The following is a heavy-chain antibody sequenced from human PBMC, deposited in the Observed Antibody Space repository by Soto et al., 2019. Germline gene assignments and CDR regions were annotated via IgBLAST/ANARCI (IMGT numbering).Heavy chain of an antibody. CDR1: GFTFSSYA. D-gene: IGHD6-6*01. V-gene: IGHV3-23*01. J-gene: IGHJ3*02. Sequence: GGSLRLSCAASGFTFSSYAMSWVRQAPGKGLEWVSAISGSGGSTYYADSVKGRFTISRDNSKNTLYLQMNSLRAEDTAVYYCAGIKLGYDALDIWGQGTMVTVSS. CDR2: ISGSGGST. CDR3: AGIKLGYDALDI.